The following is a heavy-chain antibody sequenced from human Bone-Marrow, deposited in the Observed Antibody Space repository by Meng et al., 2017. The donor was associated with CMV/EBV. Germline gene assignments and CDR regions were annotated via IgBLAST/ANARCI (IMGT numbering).Heavy chain of an antibody. CDR1: GYTFTSYG. J-gene: IGHJ6*02. D-gene: IGHD6-13*01. V-gene: IGHV1-69*05. CDR2: IIPIFGTA. Sequence: SVKVSCKASGYTFTSYGISWVRQAPGQGLEWMGWIIPIFGTANYAQKFQGRVTITTDESTSTAYMELSSLRSEDTAMYYCARGRIAARAYYGMDVWGQGTTVTVSS. CDR3: ARGRIAARAYYGMDV.